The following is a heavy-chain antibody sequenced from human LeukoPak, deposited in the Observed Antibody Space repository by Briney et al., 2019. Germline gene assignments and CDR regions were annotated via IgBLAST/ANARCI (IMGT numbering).Heavy chain of an antibody. D-gene: IGHD3-3*01. V-gene: IGHV1-69*01. CDR1: GGTFSSYA. CDR2: IIPIFGTA. CDR3: ARGKRITIFGVVIYRAFDI. J-gene: IGHJ3*02. Sequence: SVKVSCKASGGTFSSYATSWVRQAPGQGLEWMGGIIPIFGTANYAQKFQGRVTITADESTSTAYMELSSLRSEDTAVYYCARGKRITIFGVVIYRAFDIWGQGTVVTVSS.